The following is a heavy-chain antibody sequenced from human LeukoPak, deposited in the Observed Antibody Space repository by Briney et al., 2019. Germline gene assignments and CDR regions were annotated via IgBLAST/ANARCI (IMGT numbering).Heavy chain of an antibody. V-gene: IGHV3-23*01. D-gene: IGHD2-15*01. Sequence: GGSLRLSCAASGFTFSSYAMSWVRQAPGKGLEWVSAIGGTGGYTYYADSVKGRFTISRDNARNTLYLHMSSLRAEDTALYYCAKDQRWFEVYFDNSGQRMLVTVSS. J-gene: IGHJ4*02. CDR2: IGGTGGYT. CDR3: AKDQRWFEVYFDN. CDR1: GFTFSSYA.